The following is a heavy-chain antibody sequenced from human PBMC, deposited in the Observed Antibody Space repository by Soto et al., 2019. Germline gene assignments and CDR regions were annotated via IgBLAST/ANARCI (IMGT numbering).Heavy chain of an antibody. CDR2: ISATGGDT. CDR1: GFTFSNYA. V-gene: IGHV3-23*01. J-gene: IGHJ4*02. CDR3: EKEMNIGRPYDY. Sequence: GGSLRLSCAASGFTFSNYAMSWVRQAPGEGLEWVSAISATGGDTYYADFVTGRFTVSRDNSKNTLFLQMNSLRAEDTAVYYCEKEMNIGRPYDYWGQGALVTVSS.